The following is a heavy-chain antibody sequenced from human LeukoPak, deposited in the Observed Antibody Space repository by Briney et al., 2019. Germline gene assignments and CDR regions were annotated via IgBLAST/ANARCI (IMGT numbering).Heavy chain of an antibody. Sequence: SETPSLTCTVSGGSISSYYWSWIRQPPGKGLEWIGYIYYSGSTNYNPSLKSRVTISVDTSKNQFSLKLSSVTAADTAVYYCARAPYSSSGKFDYWGQGTLVTVSS. CDR1: GGSISSYY. D-gene: IGHD6-6*01. CDR3: ARAPYSSSGKFDY. V-gene: IGHV4-59*01. J-gene: IGHJ4*02. CDR2: IYYSGST.